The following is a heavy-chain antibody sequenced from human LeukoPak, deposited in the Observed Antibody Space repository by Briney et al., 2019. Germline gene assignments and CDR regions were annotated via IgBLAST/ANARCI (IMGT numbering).Heavy chain of an antibody. J-gene: IGHJ4*02. CDR1: GFTLCRYW. D-gene: IGHD5-24*01. V-gene: IGHV3-30*18. CDR2: ISYDGNNK. CDR3: AKSRDGYIFDY. Sequence: PGGALRLSCAASGFTLCRYWMSGGPQGPRDGPGWVAVISYDGNNKYYADSVKGRFTISRDNSKNTLYLQMNSLRAEDTAVYYCAKSRDGYIFDYWGQGTLVTVSS.